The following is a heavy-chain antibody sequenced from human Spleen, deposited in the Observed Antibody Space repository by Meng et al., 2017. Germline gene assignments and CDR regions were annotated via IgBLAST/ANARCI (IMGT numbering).Heavy chain of an antibody. CDR2: INHSGST. D-gene: IGHD4-11*01. CDR1: GGSVSDYY. V-gene: IGHV4-34*01. Sequence: QVPLPQWGPGLFKPSETLSLTCVVSGGSVSDYYWSWIRQPPGKGLEWIGEINHSGSTNYNPSLESRATISVDTSQNNLSLKLSSVTAADSAVYYCARGPTTMAHDFDYWGQGTLVTVSS. J-gene: IGHJ4*02. CDR3: ARGPTTMAHDFDY.